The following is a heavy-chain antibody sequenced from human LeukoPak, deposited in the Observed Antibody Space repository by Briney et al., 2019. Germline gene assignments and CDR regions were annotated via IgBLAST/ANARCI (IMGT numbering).Heavy chain of an antibody. CDR3: SRDRALAGTNVDAFDF. CDR2: INPSGGST. J-gene: IGHJ3*01. D-gene: IGHD6-19*01. Sequence: ASVKVPCKASGYTFTRYYVHWVRQAPGQGLEWMGMINPSGGSTSYAQKFQGRVTMTRDTSTGTAYMELSGLSSEDTAVYYCSRDRALAGTNVDAFDFWGQGTMVTVSS. CDR1: GYTFTRYY. V-gene: IGHV1-46*01.